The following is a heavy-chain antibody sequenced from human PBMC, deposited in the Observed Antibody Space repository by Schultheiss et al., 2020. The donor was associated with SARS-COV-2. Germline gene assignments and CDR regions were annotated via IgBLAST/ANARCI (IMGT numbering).Heavy chain of an antibody. Sequence: SETLSLTCAVYGGSFSGYYWSWIRQPPGKGLEWIGYIYYSGSTNYNPSLKSRVTISVDTSKNQFSLQLNSVTPEDTAVYYCAKDRFHSSSWGLVGWWGQGTLVTVSS. CDR3: AKDRFHSSSWGLVGW. CDR1: GGSFSGYY. J-gene: IGHJ4*02. D-gene: IGHD6-13*01. V-gene: IGHV4-34*01. CDR2: IYYSGST.